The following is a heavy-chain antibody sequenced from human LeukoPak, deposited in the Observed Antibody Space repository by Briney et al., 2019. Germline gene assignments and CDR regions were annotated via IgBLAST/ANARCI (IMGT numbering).Heavy chain of an antibody. CDR2: INHSGST. J-gene: IGHJ4*02. V-gene: IGHV4-34*01. D-gene: IGHD6-19*01. CDR1: GGSFSGYY. Sequence: SETLSLTCAVYGGSFSGYYWSWIRQPPGKGLEWIGEINHSGSTNYNPSLKSRVTISVDTSKNQFSLKLSSVTAADTAVYYCARQTPPRYSSGWSLSYWGQGTLVTVFS. CDR3: ARQTPPRYSSGWSLSY.